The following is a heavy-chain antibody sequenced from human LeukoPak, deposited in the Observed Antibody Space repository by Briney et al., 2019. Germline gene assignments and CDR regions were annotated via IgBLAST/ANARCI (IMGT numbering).Heavy chain of an antibody. CDR1: GVNFSSYW. Sequence: QPGGSLRLSCAASGVNFSSYWMSWVRQAPGKGLEWVANIKQDGSEKYYVDSVKGRFTISRDNAKNSLYLQMNSLRAEDTAVYYCARYRYGPWGQGTLVTVSS. D-gene: IGHD4-17*01. CDR3: ARYRYGP. J-gene: IGHJ5*02. V-gene: IGHV3-7*01. CDR2: IKQDGSEK.